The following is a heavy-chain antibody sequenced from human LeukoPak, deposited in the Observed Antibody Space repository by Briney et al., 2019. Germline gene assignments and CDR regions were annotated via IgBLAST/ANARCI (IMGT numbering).Heavy chain of an antibody. CDR3: ARDGYMEGGPDY. V-gene: IGHV3-30*02. J-gene: IGHJ4*02. D-gene: IGHD3-22*01. Sequence: GGSLRLSCAASGFTFSSYGMHWVRQAPGKGLEWVAFIRYDGSNKYYADSVKGRFTISRDNSKNTLYLQMDSLRVEDMAVYYCARDGYMEGGPDYWGQGTLATVSS. CDR1: GFTFSSYG. CDR2: IRYDGSNK.